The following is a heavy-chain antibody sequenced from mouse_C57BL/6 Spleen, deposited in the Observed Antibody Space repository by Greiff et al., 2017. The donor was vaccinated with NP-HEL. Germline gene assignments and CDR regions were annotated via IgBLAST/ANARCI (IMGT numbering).Heavy chain of an antibody. V-gene: IGHV1-39*01. Sequence: EVQVVESGPELVKPGASVKISCKASGYSFTDYNMNWVKQSNGTSLEWIGVINPKYGTTSYNQKFKGKATLTVDQSSSTAYMQLISLTSEDSAVYYCASAYDHDEDWYFDDWGTGTTVTVSS. CDR3: ASAYDHDEDWYFDD. CDR1: GYSFTDYN. J-gene: IGHJ1*03. D-gene: IGHD2-4*01. CDR2: INPKYGTT.